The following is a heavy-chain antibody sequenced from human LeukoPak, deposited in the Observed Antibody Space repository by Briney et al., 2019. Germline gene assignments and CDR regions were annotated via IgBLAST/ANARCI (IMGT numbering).Heavy chain of an antibody. CDR3: ARDPDLAGTFDY. CDR2: ISSSSSYI. CDR1: GFTFSSYA. Sequence: PGGSLRLSCAASGFTFSSYAMSWVRQAPGKGLEWVSSISSSSSYIYYADSVKGRFTISRDNSKNTLYLQMNSLRAEDTAVYYCARDPDLAGTFDYWGQGTLVTVSS. V-gene: IGHV3-21*04. J-gene: IGHJ4*02. D-gene: IGHD1-7*01.